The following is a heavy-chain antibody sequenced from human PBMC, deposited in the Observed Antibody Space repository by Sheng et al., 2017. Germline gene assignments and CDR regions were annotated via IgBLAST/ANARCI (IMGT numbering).Heavy chain of an antibody. CDR2: IYYSGST. CDR3: ARVGAPMIVVLDAFDI. J-gene: IGHJ3*02. Sequence: QLQLQESGPGLVKPSETLSLTCTVSGGSISSSSYYWGWIRQPPGKGLEWIGSIYYSGSTYYNPSLKSRVTISVDTSKNQFSLKLSSVTAADTAVYYCARVGAPMIVVLDAFDIWGQGDKWSPSLQ. V-gene: IGHV4-39*07. D-gene: IGHD3-22*01. CDR1: GGSISSSSYY.